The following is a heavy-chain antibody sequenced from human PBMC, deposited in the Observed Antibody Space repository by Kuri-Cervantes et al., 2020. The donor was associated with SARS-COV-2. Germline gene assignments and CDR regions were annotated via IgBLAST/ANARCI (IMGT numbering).Heavy chain of an antibody. Sequence: SETLSLTCAVSGYSISSGYYWGWIRQPPGKGLEWIAIIYHSGSTYYNPSLKSRVTISVDTSKNQFSLKLSSVTAADTAVYYCARALSDLSNVLLWFGEKLRFDPWGQGTLVTVSS. CDR1: GYSISSGYY. J-gene: IGHJ5*02. CDR3: ARALSDLSNVLLWFGEKLRFDP. D-gene: IGHD3-10*01. CDR2: IYHSGST. V-gene: IGHV4-38-2*01.